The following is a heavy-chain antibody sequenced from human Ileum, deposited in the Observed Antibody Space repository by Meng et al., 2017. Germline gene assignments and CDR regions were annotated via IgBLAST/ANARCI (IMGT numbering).Heavy chain of an antibody. CDR3: ARGKNLDY. Sequence: QVRLVQSGPEVKKPGSSVRVSCKTSGGTFKNYTLAWVRQAPGQGLEWVGGSIPVIGIANHAQNFRDRVTITANITANTAYMELGGLSSKETAVYYCARGKNLDYWGQGTLVTVSS. CDR1: GGTFKNYT. V-gene: IGHV1-69*02. CDR2: SIPVIGIA. J-gene: IGHJ4*02.